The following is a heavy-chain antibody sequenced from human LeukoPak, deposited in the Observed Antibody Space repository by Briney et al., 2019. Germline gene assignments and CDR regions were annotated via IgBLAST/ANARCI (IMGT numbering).Heavy chain of an antibody. Sequence: PSETLSLTCPVSGGSISNSLYHWGWVRQPPGEGLEWIGSIYYTGNTYYNPSLKGRVTISVDTSKNQFSLTLSSVTAADTAVYNCARLDYDSSGLIDYWGQGTLVTVSS. CDR2: IYYTGNT. CDR3: ARLDYDSSGLIDY. D-gene: IGHD3-22*01. CDR1: GGSISNSLYH. J-gene: IGHJ4*02. V-gene: IGHV4-39*01.